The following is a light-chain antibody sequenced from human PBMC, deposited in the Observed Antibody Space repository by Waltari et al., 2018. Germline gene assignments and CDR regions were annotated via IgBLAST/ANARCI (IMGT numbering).Light chain of an antibody. CDR2: DVS. CDR1: SSDVGGYNY. V-gene: IGLV2-11*01. CDR3: CSYAGSYTFLYV. J-gene: IGLJ1*01. Sequence: QSALTQPRSVSGSPGQSVTISCTVTSSDVGGYNYVSWYQQHPGKAPKLMIYDVSKRPSGVPDRFSGSTSGNTASLTISGLQAEDEADYYCCSYAGSYTFLYVFGIGTKVTVL.